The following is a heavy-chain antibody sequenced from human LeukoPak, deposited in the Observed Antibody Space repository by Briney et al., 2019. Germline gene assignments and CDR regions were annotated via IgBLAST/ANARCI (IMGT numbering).Heavy chain of an antibody. Sequence: ASVKVSCKASEYTFTGYYMHWVRQAPGQGLEWMGWINPNSGGTNYAQKVQGRVTMTRDTSISTAYMELSRLRSNDTAVYDCAGSRGVRGVLPFDYWGQGNLVTVSS. V-gene: IGHV1-2*02. CDR2: INPNSGGT. CDR1: EYTFTGYY. CDR3: AGSRGVRGVLPFDY. D-gene: IGHD3-10*01. J-gene: IGHJ4*02.